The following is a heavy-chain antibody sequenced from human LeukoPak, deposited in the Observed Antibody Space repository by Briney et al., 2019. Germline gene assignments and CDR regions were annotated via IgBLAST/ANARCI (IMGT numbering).Heavy chain of an antibody. J-gene: IGHJ4*02. CDR1: GGSFSGYY. D-gene: IGHD3-3*01. V-gene: IGHV4-34*01. Sequence: PSETLSLTCAVFGGSFSGYYWSWIRQPPGKGLEWIGEINHSGSTNYNPSLKSRVTILVDTSKNHFSLKLSSVTAADTAVYYCARRNHDFWSGYYTGYWGQGTLVTVSS. CDR3: ARRNHDFWSGYYTGY. CDR2: INHSGST.